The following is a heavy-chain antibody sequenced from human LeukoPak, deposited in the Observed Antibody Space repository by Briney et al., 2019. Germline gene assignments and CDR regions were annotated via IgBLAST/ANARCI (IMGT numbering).Heavy chain of an antibody. J-gene: IGHJ5*02. CDR2: ISSSGSTI. CDR1: GFTFSDYY. D-gene: IGHD3-3*01. Sequence: GGSLRLSCAASGFTFSDYYMSWIRQAPGKGLEWVSYISSSGSTIYYADSVKGRFTISRDNAKNSLYLQMNSLRAEDTAVYYCARETRFLEWLPPPFDPWGQGTLVTVSS. V-gene: IGHV3-11*01. CDR3: ARETRFLEWLPPPFDP.